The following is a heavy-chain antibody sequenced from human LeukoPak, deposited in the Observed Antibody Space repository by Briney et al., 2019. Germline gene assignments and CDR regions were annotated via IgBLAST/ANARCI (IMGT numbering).Heavy chain of an antibody. CDR2: ISGSGGST. CDR3: AKVFTPSSSGWDTADDY. J-gene: IGHJ4*02. Sequence: GGSLRLSCAASGFTFSSYAMSWVRQAPGKGLEWVSAISGSGGSTYYADSVKGRFTISRDNSKNTLYLQMNSLRAEDTAVYYCAKVFTPSSSGWDTADDYWGQGTLVTVSS. CDR1: GFTFSSYA. V-gene: IGHV3-23*01. D-gene: IGHD6-19*01.